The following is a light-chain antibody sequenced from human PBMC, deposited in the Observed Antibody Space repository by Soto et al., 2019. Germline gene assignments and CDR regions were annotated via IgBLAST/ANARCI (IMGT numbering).Light chain of an antibody. V-gene: IGKV1-5*03. CDR1: HTISSW. CDR3: QHYNGYSEA. CDR2: KAS. Sequence: DIQMTQSPSYMSASVGDRFTITCRASHTISSWLAWYQQKPGKAPKLLIYKASTLKSGVPSRFSGSGSGTEFTLTISSLQPDDFATYYCQHYNGYSEAFGQGTKVDI. J-gene: IGKJ1*01.